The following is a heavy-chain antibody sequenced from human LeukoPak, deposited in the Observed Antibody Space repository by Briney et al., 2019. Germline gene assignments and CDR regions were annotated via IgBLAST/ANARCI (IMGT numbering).Heavy chain of an antibody. CDR1: RFTFSSYS. D-gene: IGHD3-10*01. J-gene: IGHJ4*02. CDR2: ISSSSSTI. Sequence: GGSPRLSCAASRFTFSSYSMNWVRQAPGKGLEWVSYISSSSSTIYYADSVKGRFTISRDNAKNSLYLQMNSLRDEDTAVYYCARPYGSGSYYTPGYWGQGTLVTVSS. CDR3: ARPYGSGSYYTPGY. V-gene: IGHV3-48*02.